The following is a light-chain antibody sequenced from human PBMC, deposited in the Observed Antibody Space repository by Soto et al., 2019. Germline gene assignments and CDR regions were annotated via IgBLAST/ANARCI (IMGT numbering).Light chain of an antibody. CDR3: QHYYSYPLT. CDR2: KAS. Sequence: DVQMTQSPSTLSASVGDRVTITCRASQSISSWLAWYQQKPGKPPKLLIYKASILESGVPSRFSGSGSGTEFTLTISSLQPHEFAIYACQHYYSYPLTFGQGTEVEIK. CDR1: QSISSW. J-gene: IGKJ1*01. V-gene: IGKV1-5*03.